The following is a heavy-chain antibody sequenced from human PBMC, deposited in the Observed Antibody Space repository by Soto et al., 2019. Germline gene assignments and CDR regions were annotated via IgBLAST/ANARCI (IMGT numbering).Heavy chain of an antibody. CDR1: GDSISNSKW. V-gene: IGHV4-4*02. J-gene: IGHJ6*02. CDR2: IDHNGIT. CDR3: VRLNRDYYYYGMDV. Sequence: LRETLSLTCAVSGDSISNSKWWTWVRQTPGKGLEWIGKIDHNGITNHNPSLESRVTILKDNSKNQLSLKLSSVTGADSAVYYCVRLNRDYYYYGMDVWGQGATVTVSS.